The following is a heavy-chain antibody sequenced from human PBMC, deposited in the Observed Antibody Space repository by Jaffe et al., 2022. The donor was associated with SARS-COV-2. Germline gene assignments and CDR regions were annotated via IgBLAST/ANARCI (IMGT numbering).Heavy chain of an antibody. CDR1: GFTFDDYA. CDR3: AKARLRYFDWLEGMDV. D-gene: IGHD3-9*01. V-gene: IGHV3-43*02. Sequence: EVQLVESGGGVVQPGGSLRLSCAASGFTFDDYAMHWVRQAPGKGLEWVSLISGDGGSTYYADSVKGRFTISRDNSKNSLYLQMNSLRTEDTALYYCAKARLRYFDWLEGMDVWGQGTTVTVSS. CDR2: ISGDGGST. J-gene: IGHJ6*02.